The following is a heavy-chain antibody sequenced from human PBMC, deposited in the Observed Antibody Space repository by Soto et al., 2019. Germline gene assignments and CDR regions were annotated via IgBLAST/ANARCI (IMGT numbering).Heavy chain of an antibody. D-gene: IGHD4-17*01. J-gene: IGHJ4*02. Sequence: QLQLQESGSGLVKPSQTLSLTCAVSGGSISSGGYSWSWIRQPPGKGLEWIGYSYHSGSTFYNPSLKSRATLSVDRSRTQSSLKLSSVTAADTAVDYWAAGGGRPRYYWGQGTLVTVSS. CDR1: GGSISSGGYS. V-gene: IGHV4-30-2*01. CDR2: SYHSGST. CDR3: AAGGGRPRYY.